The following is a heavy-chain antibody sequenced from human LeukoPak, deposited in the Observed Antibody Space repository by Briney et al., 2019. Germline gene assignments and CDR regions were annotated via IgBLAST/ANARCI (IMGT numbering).Heavy chain of an antibody. J-gene: IGHJ4*02. Sequence: GGSLRLSCAASGFTFSSYSMNWVRQAPGKGLEWVSVISGSGDNTYYADSVKGRFAISRDNSRNTLYLQMNSLRAEDTAVYYCAKPFDLGDFDYLNYWGQGALVTVSS. D-gene: IGHD3-9*01. CDR2: ISGSGDNT. V-gene: IGHV3-23*01. CDR3: AKPFDLGDFDYLNY. CDR1: GFTFSSYS.